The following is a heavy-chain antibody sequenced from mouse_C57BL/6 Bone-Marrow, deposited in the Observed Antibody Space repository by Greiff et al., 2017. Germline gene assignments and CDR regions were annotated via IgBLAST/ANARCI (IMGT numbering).Heavy chain of an antibody. CDR3: ARSELVHYYAMDY. D-gene: IGHD4-1*01. Sequence: VKLVESGAELVRPGASVKLSCKASGYTFTDYYINWVKQRPGQGLEWIARIYPGSGNTYYNEKFKGKATLTAEKSSSTAYMQLSSLTSEDSAVYFCARSELVHYYAMDYWGQGTSVTVSS. J-gene: IGHJ4*01. CDR2: IYPGSGNT. V-gene: IGHV1-76*01. CDR1: GYTFTDYY.